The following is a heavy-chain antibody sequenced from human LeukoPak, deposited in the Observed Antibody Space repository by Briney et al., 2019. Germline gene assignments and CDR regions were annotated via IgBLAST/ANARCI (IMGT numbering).Heavy chain of an antibody. J-gene: IGHJ4*02. CDR3: AAGAQLPIDY. CDR2: FDLEDGER. CDR1: GYTLTELS. V-gene: IGHV1-24*01. D-gene: IGHD1-1*01. Sequence: GASVKVSCNVSGYTLTELSMHWVRQAPGKGLEWMGGFDLEDGERVYARKLQGRLTMTEDTSTDTAYMELSSLRSEDTATYYCAAGAQLPIDYWGQGTLVTVSS.